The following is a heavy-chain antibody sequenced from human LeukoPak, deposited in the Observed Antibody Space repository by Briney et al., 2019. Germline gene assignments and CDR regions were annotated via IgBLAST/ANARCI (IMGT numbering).Heavy chain of an antibody. D-gene: IGHD5-24*01. Sequence: PGGSLRLSCAASGFTFSSYWMCWVRQAPGKGLVWASCISNDGSTTSYADSVKGRFTISRDNAKNTLYMQMNSLRDEDTAVYYCARERWLQISGNYYYYGMDVWGQGTTVTVSS. J-gene: IGHJ6*02. CDR1: GFTFSSYW. CDR2: ISNDGSTT. CDR3: ARERWLQISGNYYYYGMDV. V-gene: IGHV3-74*01.